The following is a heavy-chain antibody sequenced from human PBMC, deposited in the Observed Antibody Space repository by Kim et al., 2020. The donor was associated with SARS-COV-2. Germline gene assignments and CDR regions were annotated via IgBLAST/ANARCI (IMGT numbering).Heavy chain of an antibody. D-gene: IGHD2-2*01. V-gene: IGHV3-53*01. CDR3: ARAMGAGDIVVVPAALSFDY. Sequence: RFTISRDNSKNTLYLQMNSLRAEDTAVYYCARAMGAGDIVVVPAALSFDYWGQGTLVTVSS. J-gene: IGHJ4*02.